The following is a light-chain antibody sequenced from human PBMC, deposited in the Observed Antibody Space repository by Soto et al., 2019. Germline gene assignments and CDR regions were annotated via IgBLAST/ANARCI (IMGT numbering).Light chain of an antibody. CDR2: AAS. CDR1: QSISSY. V-gene: IGKV1-39*01. Sequence: DIQMTQSPSSLSASVGDRVTITCRASQSISSYLNWYQQKPGKAPKLLIYAASSLQSGVPSRFSGIGSGTDFTLTISSLQPEDFATYDCQHSYSTPRTFGQGTKVEIK. J-gene: IGKJ1*01. CDR3: QHSYSTPRT.